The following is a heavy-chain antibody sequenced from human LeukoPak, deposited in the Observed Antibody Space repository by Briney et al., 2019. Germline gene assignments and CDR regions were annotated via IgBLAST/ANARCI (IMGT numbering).Heavy chain of an antibody. D-gene: IGHD1-1*01. CDR1: GSSFTSYW. J-gene: IGHJ4*02. V-gene: IGHV5-51*01. Sequence: GESLQISCQGSGSSFTSYWIGWVRQLPGKGLEWMGIIYPGDSDTRYSPSFQGQVTISADKSISTAYLQWSSLKASDTAMYYCARYLAKYNWNDAVGYWGQGTLVTVSS. CDR3: ARYLAKYNWNDAVGY. CDR2: IYPGDSDT.